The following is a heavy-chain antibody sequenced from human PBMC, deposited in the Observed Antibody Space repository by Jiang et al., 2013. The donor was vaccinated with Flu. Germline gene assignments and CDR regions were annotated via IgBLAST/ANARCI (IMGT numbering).Heavy chain of an antibody. V-gene: IGHV6-1*01. D-gene: IGHD1/OR15-1a*01. CDR1: GDSVSSNSAA. CDR3: ARVGRVEITGTTGAFEY. J-gene: IGHJ3*02. CDR2: TYYRSKWYN. Sequence: SQTLSLTCAISGDSVSSNSAAWNWIRQSPSRGLEWLGRTYYRSKWYNDYAVSVKSRITINPDTSKNQFSLQLNSVTPEDTAVYYCARVGRVEITGTTGAFEYLGPRDNGHRLF.